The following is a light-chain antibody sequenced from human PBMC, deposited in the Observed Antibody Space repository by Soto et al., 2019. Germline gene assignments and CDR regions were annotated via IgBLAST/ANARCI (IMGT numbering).Light chain of an antibody. J-gene: IGKJ3*01. Sequence: IVLTQSPATLSLSPGERATLSCRASQSVSSFLAWFQQKPGQAPRLLIYDTSNRAPGIPARFSGSGSGTDFTLTISSLEPEDSAVYYCQERSNWPPFTFGPGTTVEIK. CDR3: QERSNWPPFT. V-gene: IGKV3-11*01. CDR2: DTS. CDR1: QSVSSF.